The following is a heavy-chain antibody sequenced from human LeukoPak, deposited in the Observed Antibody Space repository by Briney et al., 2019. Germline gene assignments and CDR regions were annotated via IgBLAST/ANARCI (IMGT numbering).Heavy chain of an antibody. CDR3: ARDGGGYGSGSYVNY. CDR1: GGSISSYY. J-gene: IGHJ4*02. V-gene: IGHV4-4*07. CDR2: IYTSGSP. D-gene: IGHD3-10*01. Sequence: KPSETLSLTCTVSGGSISSYYWSWIRQPAGKGLEWIGRIYTSGSPNYNPSLKSRVTMSVDTSKNQFSLKLSSVTAADTAVYYCARDGGGYGSGSYVNYWGQGTLVTVSS.